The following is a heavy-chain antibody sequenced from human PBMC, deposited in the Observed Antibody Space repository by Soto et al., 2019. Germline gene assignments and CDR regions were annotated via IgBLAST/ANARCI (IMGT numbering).Heavy chain of an antibody. CDR2: ISGSGGST. CDR1: GFTFSSYA. J-gene: IGHJ6*02. Sequence: GGSLRLSCAASGFTFSSYAMSWVRQAPGKGLEWVSAISGSGGSTYYADSVRGRFTISRDNSKNTLYLQMNSLRAEDTAVYYCAKATTVKYSSSSKYYYYGMDVWGQGTTVTVSS. V-gene: IGHV3-23*01. CDR3: AKATTVKYSSSSKYYYYGMDV. D-gene: IGHD6-6*01.